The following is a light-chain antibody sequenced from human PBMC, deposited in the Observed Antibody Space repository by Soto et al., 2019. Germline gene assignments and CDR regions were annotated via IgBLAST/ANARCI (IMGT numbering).Light chain of an antibody. J-gene: IGKJ4*01. CDR1: QDISTY. CDR2: AAY. CDR3: QXYDNAPLT. Sequence: DIQMTQAPSSLSASVGDRVTITCRARQDISTYLAWYQQKPGKVPKLLISAAYTLQSGVPPRFSGSGSGTXXXXXXXXXXXXXXXXYYCQXYDNAPLTFGGGTKVEIK. V-gene: IGKV1-27*01.